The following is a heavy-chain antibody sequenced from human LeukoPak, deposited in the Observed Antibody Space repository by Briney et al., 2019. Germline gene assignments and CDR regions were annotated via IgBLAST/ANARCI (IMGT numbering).Heavy chain of an antibody. V-gene: IGHV4-39*01. CDR3: ARSYYYDYRQIDY. CDR2: IYYSGNT. Sequence: KPSETLSLTCTVSGDPLSSTTYYWGWIRQPPGKGLEWLGCIYYSGNTYDNPSLKSRVTISVDTSKNRFSLKLYSVTAADTAVFYCARSYYYDYRQIDYWGQGTLVTVSS. D-gene: IGHD3-22*01. CDR1: GDPLSSTTYY. J-gene: IGHJ4*02.